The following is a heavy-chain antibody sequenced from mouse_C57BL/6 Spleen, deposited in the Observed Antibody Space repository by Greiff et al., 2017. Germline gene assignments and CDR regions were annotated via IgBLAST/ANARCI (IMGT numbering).Heavy chain of an antibody. Sequence: QVQLQQSGAELARPGASVKMSCKASGYTFTSYTMHWVKQRPGQGLEWIGYINPSSGYTKYNQKFKDKATLTADKSSSTAYMQLSSLTSEDSAVYYCARSPPYSNDYAMDYWGQGTSVTVSS. CDR1: GYTFTSYT. V-gene: IGHV1-4*01. CDR3: ARSPPYSNDYAMDY. D-gene: IGHD2-5*01. J-gene: IGHJ4*01. CDR2: INPSSGYT.